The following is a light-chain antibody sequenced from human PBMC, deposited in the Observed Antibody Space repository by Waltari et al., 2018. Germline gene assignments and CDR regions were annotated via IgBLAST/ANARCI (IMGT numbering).Light chain of an antibody. CDR3: QQYGSSAFT. CDR2: GAS. Sequence: IVLPQSQGTLSLSPGERATFSCRASQSVSSNYLAWYQQKPGQAPRLLIYGASSRATGIPDRFSGSGSGTDFTLTISRLEPEDFAVYYCQQYGSSAFTFGPGTKVDIK. J-gene: IGKJ3*01. V-gene: IGKV3-20*01. CDR1: QSVSSNY.